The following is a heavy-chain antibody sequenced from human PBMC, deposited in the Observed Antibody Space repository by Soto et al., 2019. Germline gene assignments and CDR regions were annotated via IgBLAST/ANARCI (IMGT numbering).Heavy chain of an antibody. Sequence: EVQLVESGGGLVQPGGSLRLSCAASGFTFSSYCMSWVRQAPGKGLEWVANIKQDGSEKYYVDSVKGRLTISRDNAKNSLYLQMNSLRAEDTAVYYCARLLGYCISNRCRHYYYYGMDVWGQGTTVTVSS. D-gene: IGHD2-2*01. CDR2: IKQDGSEK. CDR3: ARLLGYCISNRCRHYYYYGMDV. CDR1: GFTFSSYC. J-gene: IGHJ6*01. V-gene: IGHV3-7*01.